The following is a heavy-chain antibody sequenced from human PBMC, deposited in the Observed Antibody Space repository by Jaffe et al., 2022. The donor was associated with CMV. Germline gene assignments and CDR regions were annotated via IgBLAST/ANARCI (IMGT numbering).Heavy chain of an antibody. CDR3: ARAPYCSSVRCYTLSTTKGGFDP. CDR1: GYPFSSFG. D-gene: IGHD2-2*02. Sequence: QVQLVQSGAEVKKPGASVNVSCKASGYPFSSFGISWVRQAPGQGLEWMGWISAYSGNTNYAQKVQGRVTMTTDTSTSTAYMELRSLRSDDTAVYYCARAPYCSSVRCYTLSTTKGGFDPWGQGTLVTVSS. J-gene: IGHJ5*02. CDR2: ISAYSGNT. V-gene: IGHV1-18*04.